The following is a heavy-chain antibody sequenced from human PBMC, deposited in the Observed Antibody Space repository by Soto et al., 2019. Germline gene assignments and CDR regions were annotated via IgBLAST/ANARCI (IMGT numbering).Heavy chain of an antibody. J-gene: IGHJ4*02. CDR3: ARCSSTSCYVLASFDY. CDR1: GFTFDDYA. D-gene: IGHD2-2*01. CDR2: INWNAGST. V-gene: IGHV3-20*04. Sequence: EVDLVESGGGVVRPGGCLRLSCAASGFTFDDYAMSWVRQGPGKGLEWVASINWNAGSTTYADSVKGRFTISRDNAKNSLYLQINSLRADDTGLYYCARCSSTSCYVLASFDYWGQGTLVTVSS.